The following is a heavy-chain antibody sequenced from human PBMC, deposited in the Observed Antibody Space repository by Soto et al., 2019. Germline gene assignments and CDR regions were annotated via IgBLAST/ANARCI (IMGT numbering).Heavy chain of an antibody. CDR3: ATGLGHSDFDY. CDR1: GFTFNDAW. V-gene: IGHV3-15*01. D-gene: IGHD2-15*01. Sequence: EVQLVESGGGLVKPGGSTRLSCATSGFTFNDAWMSWVRPAPGKGLEWVGRIKRIREGGATDYAAPVKGRFTISRDDSKNTLYLQMNSLKAEDTAVYYCATGLGHSDFDYWGQGTLVTVSP. CDR2: IKRIREGGAT. J-gene: IGHJ4*02.